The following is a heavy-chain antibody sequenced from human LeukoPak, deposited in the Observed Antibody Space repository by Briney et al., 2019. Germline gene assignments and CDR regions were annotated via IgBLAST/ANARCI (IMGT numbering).Heavy chain of an antibody. CDR3: ARHPRIAVALSYYYYYGMDV. Sequence: PGGSLRLSCAASGFTFSSYWMSWVRQAPGKGLEWVADIKQDGSEKYYVDSVKGRFTISRDNAKNSLYLQMNSLRAEDTAVYYCARHPRIAVALSYYYYYGMDVWGQGTTVTVSS. D-gene: IGHD6-19*01. V-gene: IGHV3-7*01. CDR2: IKQDGSEK. CDR1: GFTFSSYW. J-gene: IGHJ6*02.